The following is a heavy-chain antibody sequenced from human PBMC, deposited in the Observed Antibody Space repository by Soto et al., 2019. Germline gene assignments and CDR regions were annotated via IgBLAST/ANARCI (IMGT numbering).Heavy chain of an antibody. CDR2: IYWDDDK. CDR1: GFSLSTGGVG. CDR3: THSRCGGDCLQSYSSHYYYGMDV. V-gene: IGHV2-5*02. J-gene: IGHJ6*02. D-gene: IGHD2-21*02. Sequence: QITLMESGPTLVKPTQTLTLTCTFSGFSLSTGGVGVGWIRQPPGKALEWLALIYWDDDKRYSPSLRSRLTITTDTPHHPVLPTMPNMHPVDTPTSYCTHSRCGGDCLQSYSSHYYYGMDVWGPGTTVTVSS.